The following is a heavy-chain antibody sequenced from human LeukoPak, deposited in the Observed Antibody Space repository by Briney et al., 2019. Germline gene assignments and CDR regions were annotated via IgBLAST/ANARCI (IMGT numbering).Heavy chain of an antibody. Sequence: SETLSLTCTVSGGSVSSGSYYWSWIRQPPGKGLEWIGYIYYSGSTNYNPSLESRVTISVDTSKNQFSLKLSSVTAADTAVYYCARAPRVGDYAGIDYWGQGTLVTVSS. D-gene: IGHD4-23*01. CDR1: GGSVSSGSYY. J-gene: IGHJ4*02. V-gene: IGHV4-61*01. CDR2: IYYSGST. CDR3: ARAPRVGDYAGIDY.